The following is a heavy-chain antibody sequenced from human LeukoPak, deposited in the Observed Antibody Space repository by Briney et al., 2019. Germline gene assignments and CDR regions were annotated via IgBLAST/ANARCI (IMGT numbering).Heavy chain of an antibody. D-gene: IGHD1-1*01. CDR1: GFTFGDYA. Sequence: GGSLRLSCTASGFTFGDYAMSWVRQAPGRGREWVGFIRSKAYGGTTEYAASVKGRFTISRDDSKSIAYLQMNSLKTEDTAVYYCTRDQWNGSDYWGQGTLVTVSS. J-gene: IGHJ4*02. CDR3: TRDQWNGSDY. CDR2: IRSKAYGGTT. V-gene: IGHV3-49*04.